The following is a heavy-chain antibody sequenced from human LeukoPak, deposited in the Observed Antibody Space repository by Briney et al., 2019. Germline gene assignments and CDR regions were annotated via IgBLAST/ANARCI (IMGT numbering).Heavy chain of an antibody. J-gene: IGHJ5*02. Sequence: SETLSLTCTVSGASVSSGRYYWSWIRQHPGKGLEWIAYIVDSERIYYNPSLKSRLILSLDTSENQFSLNLSSMTAADTAVYFCASGYGSGWFDAWGQGTLVAVSS. CDR3: ASGYGSGWFDA. D-gene: IGHD5-18*01. CDR2: IVDSERI. CDR1: GASVSSGRYY. V-gene: IGHV4-31*03.